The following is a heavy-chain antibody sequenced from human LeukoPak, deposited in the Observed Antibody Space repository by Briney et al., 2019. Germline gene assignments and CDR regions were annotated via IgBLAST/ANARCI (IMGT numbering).Heavy chain of an antibody. CDR1: GGSISSYY. D-gene: IGHD6-19*01. CDR3: ARRGDSSGWFDY. V-gene: IGHV4-59*08. Sequence: SETLSLTCTVSGGSISSYYWSWIRQPPGKGLEWIGYIYYSGSTNYNPSLKSRVTISVDTSKNQFSLKLSSVTAADTAVYYCARRGDSSGWFDYWGQGTLATVSS. CDR2: IYYSGST. J-gene: IGHJ4*02.